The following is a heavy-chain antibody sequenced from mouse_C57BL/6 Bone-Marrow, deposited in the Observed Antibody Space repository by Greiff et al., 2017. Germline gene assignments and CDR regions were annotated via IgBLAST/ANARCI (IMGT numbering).Heavy chain of an antibody. D-gene: IGHD2-2*01. CDR2: IDPSDSYT. J-gene: IGHJ1*03. Sequence: QVQLQQPGAELVMPGASVKLSCKASGYTFTSYWMHWVQQRPGQGLEWIGEIDPSDSYTNYNKKFKGKSTLTVDKSSSTAYMQLSSLTSEDSAVYYCARERLSGYFDVWGTGTTVTVSS. CDR1: GYTFTSYW. V-gene: IGHV1-69*01. CDR3: ARERLSGYFDV.